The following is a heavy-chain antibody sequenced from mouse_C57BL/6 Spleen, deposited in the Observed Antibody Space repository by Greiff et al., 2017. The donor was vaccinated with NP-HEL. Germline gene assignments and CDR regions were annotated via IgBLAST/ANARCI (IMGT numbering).Heavy chain of an antibody. D-gene: IGHD1-1*01. CDR3: ARGGLLLDGAMDY. CDR2: IYPGSGST. J-gene: IGHJ4*01. Sequence: VQLQQSGAELVKPGASVKMSCKASGYTFTSYWITWVKQRPGQGLEWIGDIYPGSGSTNYNEKFKSKATPTVDTSSSTAYMQLSSLTSEDSAVYYCARGGLLLDGAMDYWGQGTSVTVSS. V-gene: IGHV1-55*01. CDR1: GYTFTSYW.